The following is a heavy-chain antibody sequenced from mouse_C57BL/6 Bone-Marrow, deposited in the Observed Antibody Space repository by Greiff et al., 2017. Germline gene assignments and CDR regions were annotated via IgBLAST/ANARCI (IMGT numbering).Heavy chain of an antibody. CDR2: IDPSDSYT. CDR3: APYGSSYPY. Sequence: VQLQQPGAELVRPGTSVKLSCKASGYTFTSYWMHWVKQRPGQGLEWIGVIDPSDSYTKYNQKFKGKATLTVDTSSSTAYMQLSSLTSEDSAVYYCAPYGSSYPYWGQGTLVTVSA. V-gene: IGHV1-59*01. J-gene: IGHJ3*01. CDR1: GYTFTSYW. D-gene: IGHD1-1*01.